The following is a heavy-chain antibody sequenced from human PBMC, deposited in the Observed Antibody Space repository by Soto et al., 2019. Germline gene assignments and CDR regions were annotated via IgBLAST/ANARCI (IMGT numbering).Heavy chain of an antibody. D-gene: IGHD3-3*01. CDR1: GGSFSGYY. Sequence: QVQLQQWGAGLLKPSETLSLTCAVYGGSFSGYYWSWIRQPPGKGLEWIGEINHSGSTNYNPSLKSRVTISVDTSKNQFSLKLSSVTAADTTVYYCARRPRSGYYSSPYKWFDPWGQGTLVTVSS. CDR3: ARRPRSGYYSSPYKWFDP. J-gene: IGHJ5*02. CDR2: INHSGST. V-gene: IGHV4-34*01.